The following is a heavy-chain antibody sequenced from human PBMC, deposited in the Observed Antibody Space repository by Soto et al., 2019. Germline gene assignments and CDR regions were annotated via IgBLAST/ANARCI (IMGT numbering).Heavy chain of an antibody. J-gene: IGHJ6*02. V-gene: IGHV3-53*01. CDR1: GFTVSSNY. D-gene: IGHD3-3*01. CDR3: ASRNMEWLLYRYYYYGMDV. CDR2: IYSGGST. Sequence: PGGSLRLSCAASGFTVSSNYMSWVRQAPGKGLEWVSVIYSGGSTYYADSVKGRFTISRDNSKNTLYLQMNSLRAEDTAVYYCASRNMEWLLYRYYYYGMDVWGQGTTVTVSS.